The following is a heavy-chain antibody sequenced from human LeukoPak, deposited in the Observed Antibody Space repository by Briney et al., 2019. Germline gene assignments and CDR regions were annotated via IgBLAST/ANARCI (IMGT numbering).Heavy chain of an antibody. J-gene: IGHJ4*02. V-gene: IGHV1-2*02. CDR1: GYTFTSYD. CDR3: ARLVTMIVVVQVSDY. D-gene: IGHD3-22*01. CDR2: INPNSGGT. Sequence: GASVKVACKASGYTFTSYDINWVRQATGQGLEWMGWINPNSGGTNYAQKFQGRVTMTRDTSISTAYMELSRLRSDDTAAYYCARLVTMIVVVQVSDYWGQGTLVTVSS.